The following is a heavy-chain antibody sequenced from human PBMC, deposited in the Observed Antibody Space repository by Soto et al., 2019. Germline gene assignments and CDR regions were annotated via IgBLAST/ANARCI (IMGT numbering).Heavy chain of an antibody. Sequence: GGSLRLSCAASGFTFSSYSMNWVRQAPGKGLEWVSSISSSSSYIYYADSVKGRFTISRDNAKNSLYLQMNSLRAEDTAVYYCARDSIVGATPSYYYGMDVWGQGTTVTVS. CDR1: GFTFSSYS. D-gene: IGHD1-26*01. J-gene: IGHJ6*02. V-gene: IGHV3-21*01. CDR2: ISSSSSYI. CDR3: ARDSIVGATPSYYYGMDV.